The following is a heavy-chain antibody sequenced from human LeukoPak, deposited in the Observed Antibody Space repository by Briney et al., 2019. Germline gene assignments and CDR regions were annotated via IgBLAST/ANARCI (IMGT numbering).Heavy chain of an antibody. CDR2: IYYSGST. CDR1: GGSISSGGYY. V-gene: IGHV4-31*03. Sequence: SQTLSLTCTVSGGSISSGGYYWSWIRQHPGKGLEWIGYIYYSGSTYYNPSLKSRVTISVDTSKNQFSLRLSSVTAADTAVYYCARSLLWFGELSTVDYWGQGTLVTVSP. J-gene: IGHJ4*02. CDR3: ARSLLWFGELSTVDY. D-gene: IGHD3-10*01.